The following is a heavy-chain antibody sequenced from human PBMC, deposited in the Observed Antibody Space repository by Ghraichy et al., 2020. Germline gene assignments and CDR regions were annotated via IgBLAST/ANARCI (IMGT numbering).Heavy chain of an antibody. V-gene: IGHV3-48*02. CDR3: TSMTAVTAYY. Sequence: GESLNISCAASGFTFNNCTMNWVRQTPGKGLEWISYISSSGTAVYYADSVKGRFTISRDNAKNSLFLQMNSLSDEDTAVYYCTSMTAVTAYYWGQGTLVTVSS. D-gene: IGHD4-17*01. J-gene: IGHJ4*02. CDR2: ISSSGTAV. CDR1: GFTFNNCT.